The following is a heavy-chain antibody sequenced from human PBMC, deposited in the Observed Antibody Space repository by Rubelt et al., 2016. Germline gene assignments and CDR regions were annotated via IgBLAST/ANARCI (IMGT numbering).Heavy chain of an antibody. CDR2: IIPILGIA. J-gene: IGHJ3*02. CDR3: ARDRLLDDSSGGDAFDI. D-gene: IGHD3-22*01. V-gene: IGHV1-69*04. CDR1: GGTFSSYA. Sequence: QVQLVQSGAEVKKPGSSVKVSCKASGGTFSSYAISWVRQAPGQGLEWMGRIIPILGIANYAQKFQGRVTITADKSTRTAYMELSSLGSEDTAVYYCARDRLLDDSSGGDAFDIWGQGTMVTVSS.